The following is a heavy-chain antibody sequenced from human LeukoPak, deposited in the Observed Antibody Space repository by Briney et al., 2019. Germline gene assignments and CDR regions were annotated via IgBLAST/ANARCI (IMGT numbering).Heavy chain of an antibody. V-gene: IGHV1-2*02. J-gene: IGHJ2*01. D-gene: IGHD3-9*01. CDR2: INPNSGGT. Sequence: ASVKVSCKASGYTFTGYYMHWVRQAPGQGLEWMGWINPNSGGTNYAQKFQGRVTMTRDTSISTAYMELSRLRSDDTVVYYCAIRSEYDILTGYYLWYFDLWGRGTLVTVSS. CDR3: AIRSEYDILTGYYLWYFDL. CDR1: GYTFTGYY.